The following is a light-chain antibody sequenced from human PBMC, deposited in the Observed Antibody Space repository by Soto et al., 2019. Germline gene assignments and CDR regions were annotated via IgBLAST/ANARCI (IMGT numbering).Light chain of an antibody. CDR3: QQYGSSPRKT. CDR1: QSVSSSY. Sequence: EIVLTQSPDTLSLSPGERATLSCRASQSVSSSYLAWYQQKPGQAPRLLIYGASSRATGIPDRFSGSGSGTDFTLTISRLEPEDFAVYYCQQYGSSPRKTVGQGTKVDIK. J-gene: IGKJ1*01. CDR2: GAS. V-gene: IGKV3-20*01.